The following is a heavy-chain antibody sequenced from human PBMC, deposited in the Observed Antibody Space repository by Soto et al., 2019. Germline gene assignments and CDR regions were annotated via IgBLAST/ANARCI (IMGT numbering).Heavy chain of an antibody. Sequence: QVQLVQSGAEVKKPGASVKVSCKASGYTFTSYGISWVRQAPGQGLEWMGWISAYNGNTNYAQKLQGRDTMTTDTSTSTAYMELRSLRSDDTAVYYCARDDNCSGGSCYSSAFDIWGQGTMVTVSS. CDR1: GYTFTSYG. CDR2: ISAYNGNT. J-gene: IGHJ3*02. V-gene: IGHV1-18*01. D-gene: IGHD2-15*01. CDR3: ARDDNCSGGSCYSSAFDI.